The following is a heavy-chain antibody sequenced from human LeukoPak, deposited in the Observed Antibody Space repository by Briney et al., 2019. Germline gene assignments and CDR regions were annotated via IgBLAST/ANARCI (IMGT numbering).Heavy chain of an antibody. J-gene: IGHJ4*02. CDR1: GYTFTDYY. CDR3: ARDRYYDTSGLSGY. CDR2: INPDSGGP. D-gene: IGHD3-22*01. V-gene: IGHV1-2*02. Sequence: EASVKVSCKASGYTFTDYYMHWVRQAPGQGLEWMGWINPDSGGPNYAQKFQGRVTMTRDTSITTAYMELSRLRSDDTAVYYCARDRYYDTSGLSGYWGQGTLVTVSS.